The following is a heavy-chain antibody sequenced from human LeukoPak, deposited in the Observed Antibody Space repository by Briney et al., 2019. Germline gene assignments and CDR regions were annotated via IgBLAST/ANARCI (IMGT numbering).Heavy chain of an antibody. D-gene: IGHD5-12*01. CDR2: IYHSGST. CDR1: GGSISSSNW. V-gene: IGHV4-4*02. CDR3: ARGGYSGYDFWFDP. J-gene: IGHJ5*02. Sequence: SETLSLTCAVSGGSISSSNWWSWVRQPPGKGLEWIGEIYHSGSTYYNPSLRSRLTISVDRSKNQFSLELNSVTAADTAIYYCARGGYSGYDFWFDPWGQGTLVTVSS.